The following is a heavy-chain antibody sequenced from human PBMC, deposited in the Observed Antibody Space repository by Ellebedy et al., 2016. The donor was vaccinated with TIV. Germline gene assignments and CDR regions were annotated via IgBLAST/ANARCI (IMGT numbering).Heavy chain of an antibody. CDR1: GYTFTAYY. V-gene: IGHV1-2*02. J-gene: IGHJ4*02. CDR3: ARTTYYYGSGSYFNQYYFHY. CDR2: INPDTGDT. D-gene: IGHD3-10*01. Sequence: AASVKVSCKASGYTFTAYYLHWVRQAPGQGLEWMGWINPDTGDTHSAQKFQGRVIMTRDTSISTAYMELNRLRSDDTAVYYCARTTYYYGSGSYFNQYYFHYWGQGTLVTVSS.